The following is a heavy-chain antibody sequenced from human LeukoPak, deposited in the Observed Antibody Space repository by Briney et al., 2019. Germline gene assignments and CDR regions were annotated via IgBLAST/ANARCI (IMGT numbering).Heavy chain of an antibody. CDR2: THYSGST. CDR3: ASGYCGGACQLGGVDM. CDR1: GGPISSYY. V-gene: IGHV4-59*01. Sequence: SETLSLTCTVSGGPISSYYWSWLRQPPGKGLEYIGYTHYSGSTNYNPSLKSRVTISLDTSGNQFSLKLSSVTAADTAVYYCASGYCGGACQLGGVDMWGQGTMVTVSS. J-gene: IGHJ3*02. D-gene: IGHD2-21*02.